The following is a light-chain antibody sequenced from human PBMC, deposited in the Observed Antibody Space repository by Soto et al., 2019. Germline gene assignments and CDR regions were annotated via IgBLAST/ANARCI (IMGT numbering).Light chain of an antibody. V-gene: IGLV2-14*01. CDR1: NSDVGGYSY. CDR2: EVS. CDR3: QSYDSTLSARYV. Sequence: QSALTQPASVSGSPGQSITISCTGTNSDVGGYSYVSWHQQHPGKAPKLIIYEVSQRPSGISDRFSGSKSDNTASLTISGLQTEDEADYYCQSYDSTLSARYVFGTGTKLTVL. J-gene: IGLJ1*01.